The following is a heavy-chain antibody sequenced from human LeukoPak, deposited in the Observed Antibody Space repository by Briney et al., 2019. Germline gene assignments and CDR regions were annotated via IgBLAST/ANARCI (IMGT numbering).Heavy chain of an antibody. D-gene: IGHD5-18*01. CDR3: ARGPRGYSYVH. J-gene: IGHJ4*02. Sequence: SETLSLTCAVYGGSFSGYYWSWIRQPPGKGLEWIGEINHSGSTNYNPSLKSRVTISVNTSKNQFSLKLSSVTAADTAVYYCARGPRGYSYVHWGQGTLVTVSS. CDR1: GGSFSGYY. V-gene: IGHV4-34*01. CDR2: INHSGST.